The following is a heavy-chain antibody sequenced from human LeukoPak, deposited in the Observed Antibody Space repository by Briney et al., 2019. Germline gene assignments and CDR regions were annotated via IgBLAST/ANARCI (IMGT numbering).Heavy chain of an antibody. Sequence: SETLSLTCTVSGGSINSRSDYWGWIRQPPGKGLEWIGSIYYSGSTHYNPSLKSRVTMSIDTSKNQFSLRLSSVTAADTAVYYCARDSNWNPTFDYWGQGTLVTVSS. V-gene: IGHV4-39*02. CDR1: GGSINSRSDY. CDR2: IYYSGST. CDR3: ARDSNWNPTFDY. J-gene: IGHJ4*02. D-gene: IGHD1-20*01.